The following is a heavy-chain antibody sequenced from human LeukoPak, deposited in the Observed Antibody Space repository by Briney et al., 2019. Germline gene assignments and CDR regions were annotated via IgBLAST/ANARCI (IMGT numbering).Heavy chain of an antibody. CDR3: ASLYGSGSYSNYYYYGMDV. CDR1: GFTFSSYW. J-gene: IGHJ6*04. Sequence: PGGSLRLSCAASGFTFSSYWMHWVRHAPGKGLVWVSRINSDGSSTSYADSVKGRFTISRDNAKNTLYLQMNSLRAEGTAVYYCASLYGSGSYSNYYYYGMDVWGKGTTVTVSS. D-gene: IGHD3-10*01. CDR2: INSDGSST. V-gene: IGHV3-74*01.